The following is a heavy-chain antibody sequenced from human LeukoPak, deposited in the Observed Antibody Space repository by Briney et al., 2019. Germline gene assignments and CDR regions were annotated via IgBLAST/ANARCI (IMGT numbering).Heavy chain of an antibody. V-gene: IGHV3-48*03. Sequence: GGSLRLSCAASGFAFSSYEMIWVRQAPGKGLEWVSYISSSGGTIYYADSVKGRFTISRDNAKNSLYLQMNSLRAEDTAVYYCAELGITMIGGVWGKGTTVTISS. J-gene: IGHJ6*04. CDR1: GFAFSSYE. CDR2: ISSSGGTI. D-gene: IGHD3-10*02. CDR3: AELGITMIGGV.